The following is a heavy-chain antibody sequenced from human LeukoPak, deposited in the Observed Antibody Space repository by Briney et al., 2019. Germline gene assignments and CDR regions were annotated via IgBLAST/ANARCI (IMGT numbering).Heavy chain of an antibody. CDR3: ARETPTYYYEPGGGYYFDY. J-gene: IGHJ4*02. CDR2: ISYDGSNK. V-gene: IGHV3-30-3*01. D-gene: IGHD3-22*01. CDR1: GFTFSSYA. Sequence: PGGSLRLSCAASGFTFSSYAMSWVRQAPGKGLEWVAVISYDGSNKYYADSVKGRFTISRDNSKNTLYLQMNSLRAEDTAVYYCARETPTYYYEPGGGYYFDYWGQGTLVTVSS.